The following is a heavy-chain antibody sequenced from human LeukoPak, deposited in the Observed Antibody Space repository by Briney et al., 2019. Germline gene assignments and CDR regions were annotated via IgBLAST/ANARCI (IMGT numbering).Heavy chain of an antibody. D-gene: IGHD3-9*01. CDR2: INHSGST. J-gene: IGHJ4*02. CDR1: GGSFSGYY. V-gene: IGHV4-34*01. Sequence: PSETLSLTCAVYGGSFSGYYWSWIRQPPGKGLEWIGEINHSGSTNYNPSLKSRVTISVDTSKNQFSLKLSSVTAADTAVYYCARADILTGSFDYWGQGTLVTVSS. CDR3: ARADILTGSFDY.